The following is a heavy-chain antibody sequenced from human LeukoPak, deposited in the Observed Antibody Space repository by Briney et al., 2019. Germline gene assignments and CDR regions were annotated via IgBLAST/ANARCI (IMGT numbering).Heavy chain of an antibody. CDR3: ARGTLRYFDWLLYSSWFDP. Sequence: PGGSLRLSCAASGFTFSSYSMNWVRQAPGKGLEWVSYISSSRSTIYYADPVKGRFTISRDNAKNSLYLQMNSLRAEDTAVYYCARGTLRYFDWLLYSSWFDPWGQGTLVTVSS. V-gene: IGHV3-48*04. CDR2: ISSSRSTI. D-gene: IGHD3-9*01. J-gene: IGHJ5*02. CDR1: GFTFSSYS.